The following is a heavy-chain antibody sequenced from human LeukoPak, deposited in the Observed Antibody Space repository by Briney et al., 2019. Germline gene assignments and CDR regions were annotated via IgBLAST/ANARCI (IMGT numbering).Heavy chain of an antibody. J-gene: IGHJ4*02. CDR2: ISGSGGST. D-gene: IGHD6-13*01. CDR3: AKHSSSWLFDY. CDR1: GFTFNNYA. V-gene: IGHV3-23*01. Sequence: GGSLRLSCAPSGFTFNNYAMSWVRQAPGKGLEWASAISGSGGSTYYADFVKGRFTISRDNSKNTLYLQMNSLRAEDTAIYYCAKHSSSWLFDYWGQGTLVSVSS.